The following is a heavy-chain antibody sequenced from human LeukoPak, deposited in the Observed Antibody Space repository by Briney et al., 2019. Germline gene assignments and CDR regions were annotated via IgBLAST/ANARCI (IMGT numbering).Heavy chain of an antibody. J-gene: IGHJ4*02. D-gene: IGHD6-19*01. V-gene: IGHV3-64D*06. CDR2: FSSNGGRT. Sequence: GGSLRLSCSASGFTLSSLSIYWVRQAPGRGLEYVSAFSSNGGRTYYADSVKGRFTISRDNSKNTLDLQMSSLRPEDTAVYYCVRSSSGWYDYWGQGTLVTVSS. CDR3: VRSSSGWYDY. CDR1: GFTLSSLS.